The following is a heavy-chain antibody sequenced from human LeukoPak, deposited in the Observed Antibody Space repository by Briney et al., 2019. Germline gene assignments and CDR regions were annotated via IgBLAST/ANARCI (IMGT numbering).Heavy chain of an antibody. J-gene: IGHJ5*02. CDR2: MNPNSGNT. D-gene: IGHD6-13*01. CDR3: AVRKAAVRLGNWFDP. V-gene: IGHV1-8*01. Sequence: ASVKVSCKASGYTFTSYDINWVRQATGQGLEWMGWMNPNSGNTGYAQKFQGRATMTRNTSISTAYMELSSLRSEDTAVYYCAVRKAAVRLGNWFDPWGQGTQVTVSS. CDR1: GYTFTSYD.